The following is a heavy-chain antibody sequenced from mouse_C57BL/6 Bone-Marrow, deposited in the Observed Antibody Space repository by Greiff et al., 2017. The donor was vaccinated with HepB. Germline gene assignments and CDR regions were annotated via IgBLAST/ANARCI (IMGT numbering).Heavy chain of an antibody. CDR3: ARTTACYSNSLFAY. D-gene: IGHD2-5*01. CDR1: GYTFTSYW. J-gene: IGHJ3*01. V-gene: IGHV1-64*01. CDR2: IHPNSGST. Sequence: QVQLQQPGAELVKPGASVKLSCKASGYTFTSYWMHWVKQRPGQGLEWIGMIHPNSGSTNYNEKFKSKATLTVDKSSSTAYMQLSSLTSEDSAVYYCARTTACYSNSLFAYWGQGTLVTVSA.